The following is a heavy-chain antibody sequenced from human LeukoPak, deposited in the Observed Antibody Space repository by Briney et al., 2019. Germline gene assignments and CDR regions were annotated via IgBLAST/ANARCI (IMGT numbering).Heavy chain of an antibody. J-gene: IGHJ4*02. CDR1: GGSISSGGYY. D-gene: IGHD6-13*01. V-gene: IGHV4-30-4*01. Sequence: PSQTLSLTCTVSGGSISSGGYYWSWIRQPPGKGLEWIGYIYCSGSTYYNPSLKSRVTISVDTSKNQFSLKLSSVTAADTAVYYCARRIAPAGSGNFDYWGQGTLVTVSS. CDR3: ARRIAPAGSGNFDY. CDR2: IYCSGST.